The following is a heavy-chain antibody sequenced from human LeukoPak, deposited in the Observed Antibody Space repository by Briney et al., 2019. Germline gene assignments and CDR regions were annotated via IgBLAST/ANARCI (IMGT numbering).Heavy chain of an antibody. CDR3: ARDVGYCTNGVCWATDAFDI. D-gene: IGHD2-8*01. CDR1: GYTFTSYD. CDR2: MNPNSGNT. Sequence: ASVKVSCKASGYTFTSYDINWVRQATGQGLEWMGWMNPNSGNTGYAQKFQGRVTMTRNTSISTAYMELSSLRSEDTAVYYCARDVGYCTNGVCWATDAFDIWGQGTMVTVSS. J-gene: IGHJ3*02. V-gene: IGHV1-8*01.